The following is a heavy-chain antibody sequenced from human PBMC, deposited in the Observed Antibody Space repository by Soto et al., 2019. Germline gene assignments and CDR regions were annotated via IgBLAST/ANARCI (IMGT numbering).Heavy chain of an antibody. D-gene: IGHD2-15*01. CDR3: AKSTWGYCGGGNCYSLDY. Sequence: EVQLLESVGGVVQPGGSLRLSWAASGFTFSNYAMAWVRQAPGKGLEWVSSLSGSGGSAYYADSVKGRFTISRDNSNRSLYLQMNSLSAEDTAVYYCAKSTWGYCGGGNCYSLDYWGQVTLVTVSS. CDR1: GFTFSNYA. V-gene: IGHV3-23*01. J-gene: IGHJ4*02. CDR2: LSGSGGSA.